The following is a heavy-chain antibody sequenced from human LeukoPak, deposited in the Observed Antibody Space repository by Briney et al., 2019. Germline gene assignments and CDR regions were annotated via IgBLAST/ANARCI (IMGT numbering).Heavy chain of an antibody. J-gene: IGHJ4*02. CDR3: ARAPDYSLDY. CDR1: GGSFSGYY. D-gene: IGHD2-21*01. V-gene: IGHV4-34*01. Sequence: SETLSLTCAVYGGSFSGYYWSWIRQPPGKGLEWIGEINHSGSTNYNPSLKSRVTISVDTSKNQFSLKLSSVTAADTAVYYCARAPDYSLDYWGQGTLVTVSS. CDR2: INHSGST.